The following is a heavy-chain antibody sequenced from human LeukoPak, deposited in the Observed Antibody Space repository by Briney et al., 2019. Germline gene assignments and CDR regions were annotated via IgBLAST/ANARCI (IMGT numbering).Heavy chain of an antibody. D-gene: IGHD3-22*01. CDR2: IIPIFGTA. V-gene: IGHV1-69*05. J-gene: IGHJ4*02. CDR3: ARGPHYYYDSSGYATFDY. Sequence: SVKVSCKASGGTFSSYAISWVRQAPGQGLEWMGRIIPIFGTANYAQKFQGRVTITTDESTSTAYMELSSLRSEDTAVYYCARGPHYYYDSSGYATFDYWGQGTLVTVSS. CDR1: GGTFSSYA.